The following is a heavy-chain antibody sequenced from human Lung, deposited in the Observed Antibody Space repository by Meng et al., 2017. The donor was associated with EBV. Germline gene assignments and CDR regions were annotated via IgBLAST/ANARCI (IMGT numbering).Heavy chain of an antibody. Sequence: AELVESWGGVVQPGRSLRLSFAASGITFSSYAIHWVRQAQGKGLEWVAVISYDGSNKYYGDFVKGRFTISRDNSRNTLYLEMDSLRPEDTAVYLCARSLDYYYGMDVWGQGTTVTVSS. CDR1: GITFSSYA. J-gene: IGHJ6*02. V-gene: IGHV3-30-3*01. CDR2: ISYDGSNK. CDR3: ARSLDYYYGMDV.